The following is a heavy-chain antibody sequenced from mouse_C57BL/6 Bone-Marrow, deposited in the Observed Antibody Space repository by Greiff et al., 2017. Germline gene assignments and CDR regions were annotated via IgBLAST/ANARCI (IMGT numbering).Heavy chain of an antibody. J-gene: IGHJ4*01. CDR3: ARGGLFYAMDY. V-gene: IGHV5-4*03. CDR2: ISDGGSYT. CDR1: GFTFSSYA. Sequence: EVKLMESGGGLVKPGGSLKLSCAASGFTFSSYAMSWVRQTPEKRLEWVATISDGGSYTYYPDNVKGRFTISRDNAKNNLYLQMSHLKSEDTAMYYCARGGLFYAMDYWGQGTSVTVSS. D-gene: IGHD3-1*01.